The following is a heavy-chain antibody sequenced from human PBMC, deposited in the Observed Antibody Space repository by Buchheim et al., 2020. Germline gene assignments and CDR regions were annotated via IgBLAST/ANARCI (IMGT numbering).Heavy chain of an antibody. CDR1: GFTFSNAW. V-gene: IGHV3-15*01. Sequence: EVQLVVSGGGLVKPGGSLRLSCAASGFTFSNAWMSWVRQAPGKGLEWVGHIKSKTDGGTTDYAAPVKGRFTTSRDDSTNTLYLQMNSLKTEDTAVYYCTTGAAVAGASWYYYYGMDVWGQGTT. J-gene: IGHJ6*02. CDR3: TTGAAVAGASWYYYYGMDV. D-gene: IGHD6-19*01. CDR2: IKSKTDGGTT.